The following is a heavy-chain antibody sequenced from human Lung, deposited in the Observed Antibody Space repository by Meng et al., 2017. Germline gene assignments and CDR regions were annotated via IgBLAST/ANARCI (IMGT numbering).Heavy chain of an antibody. CDR3: ARGPTTMAHDFDY. CDR2: INHSGST. J-gene: IGHJ4*02. CDR1: GWCISDYY. V-gene: IGHV4-34*01. D-gene: IGHD4-11*01. Sequence: QWQSQQWGAGLVKPSGTLSLSCVVSGWCISDYYWSWIRQPPGKGLEWIGEINHSGSTNYNPSLESRATISVDTSQNNLSLKLSSVTAADSAVYYCARGPTTMAHDFDYWGQGTLVTLSS.